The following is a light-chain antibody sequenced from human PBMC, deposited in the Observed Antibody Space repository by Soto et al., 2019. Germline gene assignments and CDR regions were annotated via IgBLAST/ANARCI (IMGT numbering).Light chain of an antibody. CDR3: QQYNNWPQT. CDR2: DAS. CDR1: QSISGT. J-gene: IGKJ1*01. Sequence: EIVMTQYTATLSVSPGGRATLSCRASQSISGTLAWYQQKPGQAPRLLIYDASNRATGIPARFSGSGSGTDFTLTISSLEPEDFAVYYCQQYNNWPQTFGQGTNVDIK. V-gene: IGKV3D-15*01.